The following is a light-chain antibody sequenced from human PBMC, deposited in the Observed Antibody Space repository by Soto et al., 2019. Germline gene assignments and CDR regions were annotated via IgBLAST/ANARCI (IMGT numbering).Light chain of an antibody. V-gene: IGKV3-11*01. CDR3: QQRSNGPRT. CDR1: QRFXSY. J-gene: IGKJ4*01. Sequence: GVTHWPSNLSLSPGERPTLSCTASQRFXSYLHWVERKPGQAPRLLXDYASNMATGSPARFSGSGSGTDFTLTISSLEPEDFAVYYFQQRSNGPRTFGRGTKVDIK. CDR2: YAS.